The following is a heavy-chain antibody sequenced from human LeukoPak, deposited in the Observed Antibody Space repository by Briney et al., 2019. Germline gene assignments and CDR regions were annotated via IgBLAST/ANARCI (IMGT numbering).Heavy chain of an antibody. CDR1: GGTFSSYA. CDR3: ARSGRGTYYYFDL. V-gene: IGHV1-69*06. D-gene: IGHD1-26*01. Sequence: ASVKVSCKASGGTFSSYAISWVRQAPGQGLEWMGGIIPIFGTANYAQKFQGRVSMTADTSTSTAYMEVRSLRSDDTAVYYCARSGRGTYYYFDLWGQGTLVTVSS. CDR2: IIPIFGTA. J-gene: IGHJ4*02.